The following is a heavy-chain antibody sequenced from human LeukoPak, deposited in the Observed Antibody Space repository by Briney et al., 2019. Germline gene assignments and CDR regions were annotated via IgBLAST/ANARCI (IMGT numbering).Heavy chain of an antibody. CDR1: GFTFSDAW. CDR2: IKSKTDGGTT. J-gene: IGHJ4*02. D-gene: IGHD4-17*01. V-gene: IGHV3-15*07. Sequence: PGGSLRFSCAASGFTFSDAWMNWVRQAPGKGLEWVGRIKSKTDGGTTDYAAPVKGRFTISRDDSKNTLFLQMNSLKAEDTAVYYCTTGGSVTTVTRSYDYWGQGTLVTVSS. CDR3: TTGGSVTTVTRSYDY.